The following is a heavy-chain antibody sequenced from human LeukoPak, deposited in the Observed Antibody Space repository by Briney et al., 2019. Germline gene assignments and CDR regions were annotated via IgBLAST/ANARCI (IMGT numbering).Heavy chain of an antibody. J-gene: IGHJ6*03. V-gene: IGHV4-39*07. Sequence: PSETLSLTCTVSGGSFSSSTYSWGWIRQPPGKGLELIGTMSYSGSTYYNPSLKSRVTISVDTSKNQFSLKLSSVTAADTAVYYCARGGDSSGYYYLSYYYYYMDVWGKGTTVTVSS. CDR3: ARGGDSSGYYYLSYYYYYMDV. CDR2: MSYSGST. CDR1: GGSFSSSTYS. D-gene: IGHD3-22*01.